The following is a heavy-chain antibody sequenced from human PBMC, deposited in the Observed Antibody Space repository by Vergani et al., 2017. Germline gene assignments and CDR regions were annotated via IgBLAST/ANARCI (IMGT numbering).Heavy chain of an antibody. Sequence: EVQLVESGGGLVKPGGSLRLSCAASGFTFSNAGMSWVRQAPGKGLEWVGRIKSKTDGGTKAYAAPVKGRFTISRDDSKNTLYLQMNSLKTEDTAVYYCTTRDIVVKPLGYWGQGTLVTVSS. D-gene: IGHD2-15*01. J-gene: IGHJ4*02. CDR2: IKSKTDGGTK. CDR1: GFTFSNAG. CDR3: TTRDIVVKPLGY. V-gene: IGHV3-15*01.